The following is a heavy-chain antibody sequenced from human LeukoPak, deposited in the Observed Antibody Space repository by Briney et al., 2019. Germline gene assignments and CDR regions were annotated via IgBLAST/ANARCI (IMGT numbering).Heavy chain of an antibody. CDR1: GFTFSSYA. J-gene: IGHJ4*02. CDR2: ISYDGSNK. D-gene: IGHD6-19*01. V-gene: IGHV3-30-3*01. CDR3: ATTSSSGWTRD. Sequence: GGSLRLSCAASGFTFSSYAMHWVRQAPGKGLEWVVVISYDGSNKYYADSVKGRFTISRDNSKNTLYLQMNSLRAEDTAVYYCATTSSSGWTRDWGQGTLVTVSS.